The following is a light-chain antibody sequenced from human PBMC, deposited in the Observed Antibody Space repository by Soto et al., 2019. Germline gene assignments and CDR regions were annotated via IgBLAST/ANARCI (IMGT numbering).Light chain of an antibody. V-gene: IGLV2-14*01. CDR3: SSYTSSSTLYV. CDR2: EVS. J-gene: IGLJ1*01. CDR1: SSDVGGYNH. Sequence: QSALTQPASVSGSPGQSITISCTGTSSDVGGYNHVSWYQQHPGKAPKLMIYEVSNRPSGVSNRFSGSKSGNTASLTISGLQAEDEADYYCSSYTSSSTLYVFXTGTKVTVL.